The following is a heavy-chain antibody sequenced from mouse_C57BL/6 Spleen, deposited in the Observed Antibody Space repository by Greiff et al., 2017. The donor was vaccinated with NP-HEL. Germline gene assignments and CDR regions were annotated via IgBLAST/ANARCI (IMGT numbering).Heavy chain of an antibody. J-gene: IGHJ3*01. CDR2: INPNNGGS. CDR3: ARPSWHYDEAWCAY. Sequence: EVQLQQSGPELVKPGASVKISCKASGYTFTDYYMNWVKQSHGKSLEWIGDINPNNGGSSYNQKFKGKATLPVDKSSSTAYMGRRSLTSEDSAVYYYARPSWHYDEAWCAYWGQGTLVTVSA. CDR1: GYTFTDYY. D-gene: IGHD2-4*01. V-gene: IGHV1-26*01.